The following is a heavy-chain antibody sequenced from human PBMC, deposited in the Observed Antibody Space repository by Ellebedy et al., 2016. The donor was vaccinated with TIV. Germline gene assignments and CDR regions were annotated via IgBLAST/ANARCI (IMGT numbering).Heavy chain of an antibody. V-gene: IGHV4-59*01. J-gene: IGHJ3*02. CDR2: IYYSGST. CDR1: GGSIRSYY. D-gene: IGHD2/OR15-2a*01. Sequence: SETLSLTCTVSGGSIRSYYWSWIRQPPGKGLEWIGYIYYSGSTNYNPSLRSRVTISVDTSKNQFSLKLSSVTAADTALYYCARDRMDRYYDGKDAFDIWGQGTMVTVSS. CDR3: ARDRMDRYYDGKDAFDI.